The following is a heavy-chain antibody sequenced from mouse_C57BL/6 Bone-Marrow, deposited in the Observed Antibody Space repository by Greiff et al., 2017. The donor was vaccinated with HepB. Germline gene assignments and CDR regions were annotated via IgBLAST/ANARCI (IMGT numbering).Heavy chain of an antibody. CDR2: ISSGGDYI. CDR3: TREVYAGDLDY. Sequence: EVMLVESGVGLVKPGGSLKLSCAASGFTFSSYAMSWVRQTPEKRLEWVAYISSGGDYIYYADTVKGRFTISRDNARNTLYLQMSSLKSEDKAMYYCTREVYAGDLDYWGQGTTLTVSS. J-gene: IGHJ2*01. CDR1: GFTFSSYA. V-gene: IGHV5-9-1*02. D-gene: IGHD6-2*01.